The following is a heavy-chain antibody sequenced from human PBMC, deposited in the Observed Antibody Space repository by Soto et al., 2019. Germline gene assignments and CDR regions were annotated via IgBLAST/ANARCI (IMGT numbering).Heavy chain of an antibody. CDR2: IRSSDSNI. J-gene: IGHJ3*02. D-gene: IGHD4-17*01. CDR1: GFTFSEYS. CDR3: ARRSTVTTSHSFDI. V-gene: IGHV3-11*01. Sequence: EQLVESGGGLVNPGGSLRLSCAASGFTFSEYSMAWIRQAPGKGLEWVSYIRSSDSNIYYADSVKGRFTISRDNAKTSLYLQMDSLRAEDTAVYYCARRSTVTTSHSFDIWGQGTVVTAAS.